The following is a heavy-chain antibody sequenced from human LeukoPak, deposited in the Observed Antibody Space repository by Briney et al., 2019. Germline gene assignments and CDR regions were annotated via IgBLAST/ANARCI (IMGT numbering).Heavy chain of an antibody. CDR1: GGSISSCY. D-gene: IGHD6-13*01. CDR2: IYTSGST. V-gene: IGHV4-4*07. Sequence: SETLSLTCTVCGGSISSCYWSWIRQPAGKALAWIGRIYTSGSTNYNPSLKSRVTMSVDTSKNQFSLKLSSVTAADTAVYYCARDASSSWFSWFDPWGQGTLVTVSS. J-gene: IGHJ5*02. CDR3: ARDASSSWFSWFDP.